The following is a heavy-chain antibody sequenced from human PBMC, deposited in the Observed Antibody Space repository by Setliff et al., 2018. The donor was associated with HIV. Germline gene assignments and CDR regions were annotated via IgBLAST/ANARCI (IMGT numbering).Heavy chain of an antibody. Sequence: SETLSLTCAVCGGSFSGYYWSWIRQPPGKGLEWIGEIHYSGSTNYSPSLKSRVTISVDTSKNQFSLRLNSVIAADTAVYYCARKTEYYYDTSGFNPYAFDNWGQGTLVTVSS. CDR3: ARKTEYYYDTSGFNPYAFDN. CDR2: IHYSGST. V-gene: IGHV4-34*01. D-gene: IGHD3-22*01. CDR1: GGSFSGYY. J-gene: IGHJ4*02.